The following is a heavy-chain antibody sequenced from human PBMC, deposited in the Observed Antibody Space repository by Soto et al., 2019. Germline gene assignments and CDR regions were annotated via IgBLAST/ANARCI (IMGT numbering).Heavy chain of an antibody. CDR2: INGDGSST. D-gene: IGHD3-10*01. V-gene: IGHV3-74*01. CDR1: GFTLSSHW. CDR3: ARSRDGYNLFGEC. Sequence: EVQLVESGAGLAQPGGSLRLSCAASGFTLSSHWIHWVRQAPGKGLVWVSRINGDGSSTTYADSVKGRFTISKDNAKNTLYLQMNSLRVEDTAVYYWARSRDGYNLFGECWGQGSLVTVSP. J-gene: IGHJ4*02.